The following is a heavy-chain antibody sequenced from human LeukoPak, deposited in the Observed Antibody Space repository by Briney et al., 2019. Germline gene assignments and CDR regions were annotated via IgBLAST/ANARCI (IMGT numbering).Heavy chain of an antibody. CDR1: GGSISSYY. J-gene: IGHJ3*02. CDR2: IYYSGST. V-gene: IGHV4-59*01. CDR3: ARDNGNYYDI. D-gene: IGHD3-22*01. Sequence: SETLSLTCTVSGGSISSYYWSWIRQPPGKGLEWIGYIYYSGSTNYKPSLKSRVTISVDTSKNQFSLKLSSVTAADTAVYYCARDNGNYYDIWGQGTMVTVSS.